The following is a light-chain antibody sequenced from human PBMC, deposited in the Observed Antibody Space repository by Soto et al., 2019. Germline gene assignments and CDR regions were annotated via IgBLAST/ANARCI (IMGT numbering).Light chain of an antibody. CDR3: QQRSNWPPIT. Sequence: ETVLTQSPATLSLSPGERVTLSCRASQSISSYLAWYQQKPGQAPRLLIYDASNRATGIPARFSGSGSGTDFTLTISSLEPEDFAVYYCQQRSNWPPITFGQGTRLEI. J-gene: IGKJ5*01. CDR1: QSISSY. CDR2: DAS. V-gene: IGKV3-11*01.